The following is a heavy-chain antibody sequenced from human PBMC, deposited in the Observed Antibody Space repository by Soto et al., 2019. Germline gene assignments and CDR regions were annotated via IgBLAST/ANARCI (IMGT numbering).Heavy chain of an antibody. V-gene: IGHV4-39*01. CDR2: IYYSGST. CDR3: ARQSTPPDSHFDY. D-gene: IGHD2-15*01. CDR1: GGSISSSSYY. Sequence: QLQLQESGPGLVKPSETLSLTCTVSGGSISSSSYYWGWIRQPPGKGLEWIGSIYYSGSTYYNPSLKSRVTISVDTSTTQFSLKLSSVTAADTAVYYCARQSTPPDSHFDYWGQGTLVTVSS. J-gene: IGHJ4*02.